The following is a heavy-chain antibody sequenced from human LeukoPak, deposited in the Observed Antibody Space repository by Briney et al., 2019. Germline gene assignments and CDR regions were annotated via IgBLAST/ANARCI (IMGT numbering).Heavy chain of an antibody. J-gene: IGHJ4*02. Sequence: ASVKVSCKSSGYTFTIYGITWVRQAPGQGREWMGWISVYNGNTNYAQKLQGRVTMTTDTSTSTAYMELRSLRSDDTAVYYCAGGVGGYCSNTICFSYWGQGTLVTVSS. CDR2: ISVYNGNT. D-gene: IGHD2-2*01. CDR1: GYTFTIYG. CDR3: AGGVGGYCSNTICFSY. V-gene: IGHV1-18*01.